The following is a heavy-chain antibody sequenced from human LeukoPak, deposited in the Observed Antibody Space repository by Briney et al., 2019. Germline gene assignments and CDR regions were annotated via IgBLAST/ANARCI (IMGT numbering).Heavy chain of an antibody. J-gene: IGHJ3*02. D-gene: IGHD3-3*01. CDR2: ISAYNGNT. Sequence: ASVKVSCKASGYTFTSYGISWARQAPGQGLEWMGWISAYNGNTNYAQKLQGRVTMTTDTSTSTAYMELSRLRSDDTAVYYCARLTYYDFWSGYNYAFDIWGQGTMVTVSS. CDR3: ARLTYYDFWSGYNYAFDI. CDR1: GYTFTSYG. V-gene: IGHV1-18*01.